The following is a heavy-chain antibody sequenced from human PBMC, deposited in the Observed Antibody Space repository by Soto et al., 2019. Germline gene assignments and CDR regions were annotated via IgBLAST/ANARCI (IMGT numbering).Heavy chain of an antibody. J-gene: IGHJ4*02. CDR1: GFTFSSYA. D-gene: IGHD6-19*01. Sequence: GGSLRLSCAASGFTFSSYAMSWVRQAPGKGLEWVSAISGSGGNTYYADSVKGRFTISRDNSKNTLYLQMNSLRAEDTAVYYCAKGPRGSLPPVAGIDYWGQGTLVTVSS. CDR3: AKGPRGSLPPVAGIDY. CDR2: ISGSGGNT. V-gene: IGHV3-23*01.